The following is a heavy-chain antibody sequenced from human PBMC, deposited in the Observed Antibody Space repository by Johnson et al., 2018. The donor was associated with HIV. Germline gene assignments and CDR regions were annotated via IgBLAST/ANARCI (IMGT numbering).Heavy chain of an antibody. CDR3: ARGIPTLPLTGTRGFDI. CDR2: ISSNGGRT. V-gene: IGHV3-64*01. CDR1: GFTFSSYG. Sequence: MQLVESGGGVVQPGGSLRLSCAASGFTFSSYGMHWVRQAPGKGLEYVSSISSNGGRTYYANSVKGRFTVSRDNSNNTLYLQMGSLRAEDMAVYYCARGIPTLPLTGTRGFDIWGQGTMVTVSS. J-gene: IGHJ3*02. D-gene: IGHD1-20*01.